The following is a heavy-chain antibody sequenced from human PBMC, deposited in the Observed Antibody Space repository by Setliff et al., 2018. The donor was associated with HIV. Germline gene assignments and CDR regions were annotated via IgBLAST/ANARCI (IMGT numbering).Heavy chain of an antibody. CDR2: ISSSSSYI. J-gene: IGHJ4*02. CDR3: AKDRGSSYSSGSDC. Sequence: LRLSCAASGFTFSSYSMNWVRQAPGKGLEWVSSISSSSSYIYYADSVKGRFTISRDNAKNSLYLQMNSLRAEDTAVYLCAKDRGSSYSSGSDCWGQGTLVTVSS. D-gene: IGHD6-19*01. CDR1: GFTFSSYS. V-gene: IGHV3-21*01.